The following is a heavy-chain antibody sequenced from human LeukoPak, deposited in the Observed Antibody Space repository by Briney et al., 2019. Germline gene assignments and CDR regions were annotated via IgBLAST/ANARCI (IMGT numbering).Heavy chain of an antibody. D-gene: IGHD1-26*01. J-gene: IGHJ4*02. CDR3: TRVGPSTVVDY. CDR1: GFTFSDSA. V-gene: IGHV3-73*01. Sequence: GGSLKLSCAASGFTFSDSAIHWVRQASGKGLEWVGRIRSKPQSYATAYDESLKGRFTISRDDSKNTAYLQMSSLKIEDTAVYYCTRVGPSTVVDYWGQGTRSPSPQ. CDR2: IRSKPQSYAT.